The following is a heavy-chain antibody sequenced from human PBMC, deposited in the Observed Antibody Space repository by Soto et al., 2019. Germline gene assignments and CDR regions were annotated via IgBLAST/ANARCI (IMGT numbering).Heavy chain of an antibody. CDR2: ILYDGTKQ. D-gene: IGHD2-15*01. CDR1: GFTFSSYG. Sequence: QVQLMESGGGVVQPGKSLRLSCAASGFTFSSYGMHWVRQAPGKGLEWVAVILYDGTKQYYGDSVKGRFTISRDDSKNTLFLQMNSLTAEDTAVYYYAKKSGPVAANYYFGVDVWGQGTTVTVSS. V-gene: IGHV3-30*18. J-gene: IGHJ6*02. CDR3: AKKSGPVAANYYFGVDV.